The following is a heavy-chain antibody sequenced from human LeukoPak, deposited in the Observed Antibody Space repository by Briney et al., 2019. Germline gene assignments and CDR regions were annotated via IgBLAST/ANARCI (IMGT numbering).Heavy chain of an antibody. CDR1: GYTFTGYY. V-gene: IGHV1-69*13. CDR3: AKFPNYYDSSGYDY. D-gene: IGHD3-22*01. CDR2: IIPIFGTA. Sequence: SVKVSCKASGYTFTGYYMHWVRQAPGQGLEWMGGIIPIFGTANYAQKFQGRVTITADESTSTAYMELSSLRSEDTAVYYCAKFPNYYDSSGYDYWGQGTLVTVSS. J-gene: IGHJ4*02.